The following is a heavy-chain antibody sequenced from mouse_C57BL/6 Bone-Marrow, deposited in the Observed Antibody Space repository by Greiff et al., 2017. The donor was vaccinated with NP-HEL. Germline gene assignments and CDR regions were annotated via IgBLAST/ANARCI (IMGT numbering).Heavy chain of an antibody. V-gene: IGHV5-4*01. J-gene: IGHJ2*01. CDR3: ARDPSPHYFED. CDR1: GFTFSSYA. CDR2: ISDGGSYT. Sequence: EVKVEESGGGLVKPGGSLKLSCAASGFTFSSYAMSWVRQTPEKRLEWVATISDGGSYTYYPDNVKGRFTISRDNAKNNLYLQMSHLKSEDTAMYYCARDPSPHYFEDWGQGTTLTVSS.